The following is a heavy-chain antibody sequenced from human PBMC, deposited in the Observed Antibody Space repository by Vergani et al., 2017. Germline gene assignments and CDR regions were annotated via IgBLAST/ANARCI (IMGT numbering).Heavy chain of an antibody. Sequence: QVQLVQSGAEVKKPGSSVKVSCKASGGTFSSYAISWVRQAPGQGLEWMGGIIPIFGTANYAQKFQGRVTMTTDTSTSTAYMELRSLRSDDTAVYYCARDFRTKLDAFDIWGQGTMVTVSS. V-gene: IGHV1-69*05. J-gene: IGHJ3*02. D-gene: IGHD3-10*01. CDR3: ARDFRTKLDAFDI. CDR2: IIPIFGTA. CDR1: GGTFSSYA.